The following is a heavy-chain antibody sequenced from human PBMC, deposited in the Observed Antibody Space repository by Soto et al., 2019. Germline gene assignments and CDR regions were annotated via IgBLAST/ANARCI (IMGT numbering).Heavy chain of an antibody. V-gene: IGHV4-34*01. Sequence: FEPQPDRRGVEEGKCGGHDWSWIRKQPGKGLDWIGEINHSGSTNYNPSLKSRVTISVDTSKNQFSLKLSSVTAADTAVYYCARGRKSITRVRGERNNWFDPCGQRTLVTVSS. CDR2: INHSGST. CDR3: ARGRKSITRVRGERNNWFDP. D-gene: IGHD3-10*01. CDR1: EGKCGGHD. J-gene: IGHJ5*02.